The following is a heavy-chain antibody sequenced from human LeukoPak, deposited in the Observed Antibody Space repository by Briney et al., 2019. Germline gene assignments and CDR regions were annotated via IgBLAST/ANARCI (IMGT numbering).Heavy chain of an antibody. V-gene: IGHV5-51*01. CDR2: IYPGDSDT. Sequence: GESLKISCKGSGYTFTSYWIGWVRQMPGKGLEWMGVIYPGDSDTRYSPSFQGQVTISVDKSISTAYLHWSSLKASDTALYYCARRDGYSFVDTSGAFDIWGQGTLVTVSS. CDR3: ARRDGYSFVDTSGAFDI. D-gene: IGHD5-24*01. CDR1: GYTFTSYW. J-gene: IGHJ3*02.